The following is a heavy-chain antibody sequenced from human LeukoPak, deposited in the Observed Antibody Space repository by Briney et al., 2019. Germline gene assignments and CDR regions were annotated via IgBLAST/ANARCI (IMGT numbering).Heavy chain of an antibody. CDR3: ARLSRWYSFLDY. V-gene: IGHV4-59*11. D-gene: IGHD6-19*01. Sequence: SETLSLTCTVSGGSISSHYWSWIRQSPGKGLEWIGYIYYSGSTNYNPSLKSRVTISVDTSKNQFSLKLSSVTAADTAVYYCARLSRWYSFLDYWGQGTLVTVSS. J-gene: IGHJ4*02. CDR2: IYYSGST. CDR1: GGSISSHY.